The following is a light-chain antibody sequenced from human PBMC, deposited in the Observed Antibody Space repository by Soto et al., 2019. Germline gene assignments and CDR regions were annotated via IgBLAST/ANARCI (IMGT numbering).Light chain of an antibody. Sequence: DIQMTQSPSSLSASVGDRVTITCLASQSISCDFNWYQQKPGKAPMLLLYAESSLQSGVASRFSGSGSGTDFTLTIDSLQPEDFATYYCQQSYGTPRTFGQGTKVEIK. CDR1: QSISCD. V-gene: IGKV1-39*01. CDR2: AES. CDR3: QQSYGTPRT. J-gene: IGKJ1*01.